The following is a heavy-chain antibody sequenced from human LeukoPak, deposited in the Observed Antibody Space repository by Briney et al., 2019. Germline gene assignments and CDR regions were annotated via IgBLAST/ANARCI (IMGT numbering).Heavy chain of an antibody. V-gene: IGHV3-7*01. Sequence: GGSLRLSCAADGFTFRKHWMSWVRQALGTGLECVAKIKEEVSEKHYVDSVPGRFTISRDNTKNSLYLQMNSLRAEDTAVYYCARDYTGGWNDYWGQGTLVIVSS. CDR1: GFTFRKHW. D-gene: IGHD7-27*01. CDR3: ARDYTGGWNDY. J-gene: IGHJ4*02. CDR2: IKEEVSEK.